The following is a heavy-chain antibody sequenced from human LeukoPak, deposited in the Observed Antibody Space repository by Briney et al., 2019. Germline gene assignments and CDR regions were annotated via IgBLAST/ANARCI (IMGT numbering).Heavy chain of an antibody. Sequence: GGSLRLSCAASGFTFSGYGMSWVRQAPGRGLEWVANIHPEGNEKYHVESVKGRFTISRDNTKNLLFLQMNGLRVEDTAVYYCARGDDFSGDHWGQGTLVTVSS. V-gene: IGHV3-7*04. CDR1: GFTFSGYG. J-gene: IGHJ4*02. CDR3: ARGDDFSGDH. D-gene: IGHD1-1*01. CDR2: IHPEGNEK.